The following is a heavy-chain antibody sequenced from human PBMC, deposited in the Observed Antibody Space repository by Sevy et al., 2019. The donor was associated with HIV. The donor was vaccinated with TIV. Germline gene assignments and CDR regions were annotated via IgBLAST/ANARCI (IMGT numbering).Heavy chain of an antibody. CDR3: AKDINRGCDGVNCYSYYYYFYGLDV. D-gene: IGHD2-21*01. V-gene: IGHV3-9*01. J-gene: IGHJ6*02. CDR1: GFPFNDHA. CDR2: VSWNSRYI. Sequence: GGSLRLSCAASGFPFNDHAMHWVRQVPGKGLEWVSGVSWNSRYIGYADSVKGRFIISRDNARHFLYLEMNSLRPEDTALYYCAKDINRGCDGVNCYSYYYYFYGLDVWGQGTTVTISS.